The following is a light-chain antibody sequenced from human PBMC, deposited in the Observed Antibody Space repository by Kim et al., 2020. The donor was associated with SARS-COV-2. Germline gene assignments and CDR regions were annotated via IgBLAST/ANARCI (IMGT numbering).Light chain of an antibody. J-gene: IGKJ2*01. Sequence: EIVLTQSPATLSLSPGERGTLSCRASQSVSSYLAWYQQKPGQAPRLLIYDASNRATGIPARFSGSGSGTDFTLTISSLEPEDFAVYYCQQRSNWQYTFGQGTKLEIK. CDR3: QQRSNWQYT. CDR2: DAS. CDR1: QSVSSY. V-gene: IGKV3-11*01.